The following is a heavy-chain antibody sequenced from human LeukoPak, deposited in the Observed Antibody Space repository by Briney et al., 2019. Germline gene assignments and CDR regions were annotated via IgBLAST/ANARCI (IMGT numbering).Heavy chain of an antibody. CDR2: FDPEDGET. V-gene: IGHV1-24*01. CDR1: GYTLTELS. D-gene: IGHD4-17*01. Sequence: ASVKVSCKVSGYTLTELSMHWVRQAPGKVLEWMGGFDPEDGETIYAQKFQGRVTMTEDTSTDTAYMELSSLRSEDTAVYYCATDGLALDYGDYVIGYWGQGTLVTVSS. J-gene: IGHJ4*02. CDR3: ATDGLALDYGDYVIGY.